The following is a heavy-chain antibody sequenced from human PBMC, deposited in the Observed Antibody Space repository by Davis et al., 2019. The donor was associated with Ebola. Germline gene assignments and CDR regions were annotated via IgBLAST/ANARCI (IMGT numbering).Heavy chain of an antibody. CDR2: IRGSGGST. CDR1: GFTFSSYV. D-gene: IGHD3-3*01. CDR3: AKDHGVNDFWSGTWGYFDY. Sequence: GESLKISCAASGFTFSSYVMSWVRQAPGKGLEWVSAIRGSGGSTYYADSVKGRFTISRDNSKNMLFLQMNSLRAEDTAVYYCAKDHGVNDFWSGTWGYFDYWGQGTLVTVSS. J-gene: IGHJ4*02. V-gene: IGHV3-23*01.